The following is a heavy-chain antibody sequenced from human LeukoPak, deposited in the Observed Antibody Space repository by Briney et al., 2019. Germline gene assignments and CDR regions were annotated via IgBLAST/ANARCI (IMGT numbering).Heavy chain of an antibody. Sequence: KPSETLSLTCTVSGGSISSSSYYWGWIRQPPGKGLEWIASIYYSGSTYYNPSLKSRVTISVDTSKSQFSLRLSSVTAADTAVYYCARVAAAAGSRCFDYWGQGTLVTVSS. J-gene: IGHJ4*02. CDR3: ARVAAAAGSRCFDY. V-gene: IGHV4-39*07. CDR1: GGSISSSSYY. CDR2: IYYSGST. D-gene: IGHD6-13*01.